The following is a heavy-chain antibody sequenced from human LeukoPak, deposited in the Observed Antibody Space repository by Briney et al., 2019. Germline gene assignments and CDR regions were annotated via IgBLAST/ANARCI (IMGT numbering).Heavy chain of an antibody. CDR1: SYTFTNFW. J-gene: IGHJ3*02. V-gene: IGHV1-18*04. D-gene: IGHD3-9*01. Sequence: GESLKISCKASSYTFTNFWIGWVRQAPGQGLEWMGWISAYNGNTNYAQKLQGRVTMTTDTSTSTAYMELRSLRSDDTAVYYCARENEVYDILTNAFDIWGQGTMVTVSS. CDR2: ISAYNGNT. CDR3: ARENEVYDILTNAFDI.